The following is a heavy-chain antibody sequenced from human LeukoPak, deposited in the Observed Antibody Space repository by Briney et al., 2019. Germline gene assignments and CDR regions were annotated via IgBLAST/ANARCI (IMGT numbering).Heavy chain of an antibody. CDR3: ALRAGDTSGSDY. D-gene: IGHD6-19*01. Sequence: GGSLTLSCAASGFTFRSYAMSWLRQAPGKGLVWFSRSHSDGSRTPYADPVKGRFTISRDSAKNPLYLQMSRLTDEDTVVYYCALRAGDTSGSDYWGKGTPIPVSS. V-gene: IGHV3-74*01. CDR2: SHSDGSRT. CDR1: GFTFRSYA. J-gene: IGHJ4*02.